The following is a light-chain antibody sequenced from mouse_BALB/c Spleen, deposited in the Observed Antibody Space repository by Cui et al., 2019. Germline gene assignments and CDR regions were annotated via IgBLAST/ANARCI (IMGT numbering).Light chain of an antibody. CDR1: SSVSSSY. CDR3: HQYHRSPYT. J-gene: IGKJ2*01. Sequence: HIVLTQSPATMSASPGERVTITCTASSSVSSSYLHWYQQKPGSSPKLWIYSTSNLASGVPARFSGSGSGTSYSLTISSMEAEDAATYYCHQYHRSPYTFGGGTKLEIK. V-gene: IGKV4-74*01. CDR2: STS.